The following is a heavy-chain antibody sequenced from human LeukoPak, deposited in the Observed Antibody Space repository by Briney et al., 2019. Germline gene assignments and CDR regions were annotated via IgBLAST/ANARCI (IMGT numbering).Heavy chain of an antibody. J-gene: IGHJ4*02. D-gene: IGHD6-19*01. CDR2: IYDSGTT. CDR1: GFTFSSNY. V-gene: IGHV3-53*01. Sequence: GGSLRLSCATSGFTFSSNYMSWVRQAPGKGLEWVSVIYDSGTTYYADSVKGRFLIFRDTSKNTVDLQMNSLRVEDTAVYYCAGRRSSGWYAYWGQGTLVTVSS. CDR3: AGRRSSGWYAY.